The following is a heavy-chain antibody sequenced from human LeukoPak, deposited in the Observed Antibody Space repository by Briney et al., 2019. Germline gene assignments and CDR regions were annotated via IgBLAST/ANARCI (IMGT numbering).Heavy chain of an antibody. D-gene: IGHD3-16*01. CDR1: GYSISSGYH. J-gene: IGHJ4*02. CDR3: ARSEIDDYSRY. V-gene: IGHV4-38-2*02. Sequence: SESLSPTRTVAGYSISSGYHWAWFRQTPGKGREGLGSIFQDGSTNDNLSLKSRVTLSVDTSKNQYSLKMKTVPVADTAVYYCARSEIDDYSRYWGQGTRVIVSS. CDR2: IFQDGST.